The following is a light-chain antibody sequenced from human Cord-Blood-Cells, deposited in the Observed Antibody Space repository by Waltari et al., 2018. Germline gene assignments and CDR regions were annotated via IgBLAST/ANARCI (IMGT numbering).Light chain of an antibody. CDR3: AAWDDSLNVV. J-gene: IGLJ2*01. Sequence: QSVLTQPPSASGTPGQRVTISCSGSSSNIGSNTVNWYQQLPGTAPKLLIYRNNQRPSGGPDRFSGSKSGTSASLAISGLQAEDEADYYCAAWDDSLNVVFGGGTKLTVL. CDR1: SSNIGSNT. CDR2: RNN. V-gene: IGLV1-44*01.